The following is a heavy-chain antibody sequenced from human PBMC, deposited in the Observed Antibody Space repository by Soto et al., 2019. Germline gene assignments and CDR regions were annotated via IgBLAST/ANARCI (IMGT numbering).Heavy chain of an antibody. CDR3: ARRRGRYCSSTSCPGYYYYMDV. CDR2: IYSGGST. J-gene: IGHJ6*03. Sequence: GSLRLSCAASGFTVSSNYMSWVRQAPGKGLEWVSVIYSGGSTYYADSVKGRFTISRHNSKNTLYLQMNSLRAEDTAVYYCARRRGRYCSSTSCPGYYYYMDVWGKGTTVTVSS. V-gene: IGHV3-53*04. CDR1: GFTVSSNY. D-gene: IGHD2-2*01.